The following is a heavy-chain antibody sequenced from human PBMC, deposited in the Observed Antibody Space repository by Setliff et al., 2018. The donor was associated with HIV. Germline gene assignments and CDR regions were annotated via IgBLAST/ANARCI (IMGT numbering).Heavy chain of an antibody. CDR2: ICHSGTT. Sequence: SETLSLTCAVSGYSISSGYYWGWIRQPPGKGLEWVGSICHSGTTYYNPSLKSRVTISVDTSKNQFSLRLSSLTAADTAVYYCARLRGASGYYVFDYWGQGTMVTVSS. D-gene: IGHD1-26*01. V-gene: IGHV4-38-2*01. CDR3: ARLRGASGYYVFDY. J-gene: IGHJ4*02. CDR1: GYSISSGYY.